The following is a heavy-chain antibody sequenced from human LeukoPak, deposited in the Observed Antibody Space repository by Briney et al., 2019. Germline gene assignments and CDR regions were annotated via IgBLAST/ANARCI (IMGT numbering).Heavy chain of an antibody. J-gene: IGHJ4*02. CDR3: VRDSGNHFFY. CDR2: INSDESTT. CDR1: GFTFSNYW. V-gene: IGHV3-74*01. D-gene: IGHD1-14*01. Sequence: GGSLRLSCAASGFTFSNYWMDWVRQAPGKGLVWVSRINSDESTTTYADSVKGRFTISRDNAKNTVYLQMTNLRAEDTAVYYCVRDSGNHFFYWGQGTPVTVSS.